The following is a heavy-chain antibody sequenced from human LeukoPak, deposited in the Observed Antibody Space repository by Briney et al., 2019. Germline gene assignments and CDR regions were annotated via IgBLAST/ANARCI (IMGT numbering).Heavy chain of an antibody. D-gene: IGHD5-24*01. Sequence: PSETLSLTCTVSGGSISTYSWSWIRQPPGKGLEWIGCRYDGGRDLYNPSLKSRVTISVDASEKQISLSLRSVTAADTAIYYCANTTRVAPDGRAEYFQHWGQGTLVTVSS. CDR3: ANTTRVAPDGRAEYFQH. CDR1: GGSISTYS. J-gene: IGHJ1*01. V-gene: IGHV4-59*03. CDR2: RYDGGRD.